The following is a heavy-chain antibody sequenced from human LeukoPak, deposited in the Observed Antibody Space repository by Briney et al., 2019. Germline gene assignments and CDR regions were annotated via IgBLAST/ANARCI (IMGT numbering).Heavy chain of an antibody. CDR1: GGTFSSYA. V-gene: IGHV1-69*13. Sequence: EASVKVSCKASGGTFSSYAISWVRHPPGRGLEWMGGIIPIFGTANYAQKCQGGVTITADESTSTAYMELSSLRSEDTAVYYCARDQGDNYYDSSGYGDAFDIWGQGTMVTVSS. CDR2: IIPIFGTA. CDR3: ARDQGDNYYDSSGYGDAFDI. J-gene: IGHJ3*02. D-gene: IGHD3-22*01.